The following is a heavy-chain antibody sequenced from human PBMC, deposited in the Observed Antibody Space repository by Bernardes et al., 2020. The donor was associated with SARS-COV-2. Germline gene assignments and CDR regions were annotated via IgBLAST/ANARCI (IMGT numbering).Heavy chain of an antibody. D-gene: IGHD3-3*01. V-gene: IGHV3-23*01. Sequence: GGSLRLSCAASGFTFSSYAMSWVRQAPGKGLEWVSAISGSGGSTYYGDSVKGRFTISRENSKNTLYLQMNSLRAEDTAVYYCAKGGPAGTIFGVVIIEDGFDIWGQGTMVTVSS. J-gene: IGHJ3*02. CDR2: ISGSGGST. CDR3: AKGGPAGTIFGVVIIEDGFDI. CDR1: GFTFSSYA.